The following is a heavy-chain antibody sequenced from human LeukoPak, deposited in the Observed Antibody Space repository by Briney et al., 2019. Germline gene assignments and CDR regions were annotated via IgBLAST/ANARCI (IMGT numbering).Heavy chain of an antibody. V-gene: IGHV3-23*01. Sequence: GGSLRLSCAASGFTFSSYAMSSVRQAPGKGLEWVSAISGSGGSTYYADSVKGRFTISRDNSKNTLNLQMNSLRAEDTAVYYCAKDWDYGDYSGAFDIWGQGTMVTVSS. CDR1: GFTFSSYA. CDR2: ISGSGGST. J-gene: IGHJ3*02. CDR3: AKDWDYGDYSGAFDI. D-gene: IGHD4-17*01.